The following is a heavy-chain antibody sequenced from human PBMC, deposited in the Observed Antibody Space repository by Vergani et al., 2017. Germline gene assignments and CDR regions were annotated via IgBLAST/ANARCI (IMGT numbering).Heavy chain of an antibody. Sequence: QLQLQESGPGLVKPSETLSLTCTVSGGSISSSSYYWGWIRQPPGKGLEWIGSIYYSGSTYYNPSLKSRVTISVDTSKNQFSLKLSSVTAADTAVYYCARKEWGIQFSSYDFDYWGQGTLVTVSS. D-gene: IGHD3-16*01. CDR2: IYYSGST. V-gene: IGHV4-39*01. CDR3: ARKEWGIQFSSYDFDY. J-gene: IGHJ4*02. CDR1: GGSISSSSYY.